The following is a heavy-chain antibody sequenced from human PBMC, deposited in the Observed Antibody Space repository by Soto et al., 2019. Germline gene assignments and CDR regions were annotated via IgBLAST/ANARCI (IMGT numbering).Heavy chain of an antibody. D-gene: IGHD3-16*01. CDR2: ISRSGTTT. V-gene: IGHV3-48*03. Sequence: GGSLRLSCAASGFTFNTYEMNWVRQAPGKGLEWVSYISRSGTTTYYADSVKGRFTISRDNAKNSLYLQMNSLRAEDTAIYYWAARSGGSGAFDIWGQGTMVTVSS. J-gene: IGHJ3*02. CDR1: GFTFNTYE. CDR3: AARSGGSGAFDI.